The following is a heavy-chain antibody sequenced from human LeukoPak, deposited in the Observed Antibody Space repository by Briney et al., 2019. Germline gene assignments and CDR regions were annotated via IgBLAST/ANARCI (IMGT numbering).Heavy chain of an antibody. CDR3: VRPNMVRGAQGAFDI. Sequence: ASVKVSCKASGGTFSSYTISWVRQAPGQGLEWMGRIIPIFGTANYAQRFQGRVTITTDESTSTAYMELSSLRSEDTAVYYCVRPNMVRGAQGAFDIWAQGTMVTVFS. V-gene: IGHV1-69*05. J-gene: IGHJ3*02. CDR1: GGTFSSYT. CDR2: IIPIFGTA. D-gene: IGHD3-10*01.